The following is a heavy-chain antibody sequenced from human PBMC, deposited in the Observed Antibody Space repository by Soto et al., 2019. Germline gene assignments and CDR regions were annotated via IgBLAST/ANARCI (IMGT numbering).Heavy chain of an antibody. J-gene: IGHJ5*02. V-gene: IGHV3-7*05. D-gene: IGHD5-12*01. CDR3: ARFASGKSAST. Sequence: SGFTFSSYAMSWVRQAPGKGLEWVANIKYDGSEEYYVDSVRGRFTISRDNAMNSLHLQMNSLRADDTAVYYCARFASGKSASTWGQGTLVTVSS. CDR2: IKYDGSEE. CDR1: GFTFSSYA.